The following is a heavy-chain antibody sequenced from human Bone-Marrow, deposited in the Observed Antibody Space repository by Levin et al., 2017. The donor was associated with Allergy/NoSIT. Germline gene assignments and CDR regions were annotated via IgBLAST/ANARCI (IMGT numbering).Heavy chain of an antibody. Sequence: PSETLSLTCTVSGGSISSHYWSWVRQPPGKGLEWIGHIYHSGATKYNPSLNSRLTISVDTSKNQISLKLSAVTAADTAVYYCARGAGTTYYYDGLDVWGQGTTVTVSS. CDR1: GGSISSHY. CDR3: ARGAGTTYYYDGLDV. CDR2: IYHSGAT. J-gene: IGHJ6*01. D-gene: IGHD1-7*01. V-gene: IGHV4-59*11.